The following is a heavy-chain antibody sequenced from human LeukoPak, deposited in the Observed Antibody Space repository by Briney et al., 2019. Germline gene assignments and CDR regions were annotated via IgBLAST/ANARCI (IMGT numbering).Heavy chain of an antibody. Sequence: PGGSLRLSCAASGFTVSSNYMSWVRQAPGKGLEWVSVIYSGGSTYYADSVKGRFTISRDNSKNTLYLQMNSLRAEDTAVYYCAKTFNPGIAVAVPAGNFDYWGQGTLVTVSP. CDR1: GFTVSSNY. V-gene: IGHV3-66*01. D-gene: IGHD6-19*01. J-gene: IGHJ4*02. CDR2: IYSGGST. CDR3: AKTFNPGIAVAVPAGNFDY.